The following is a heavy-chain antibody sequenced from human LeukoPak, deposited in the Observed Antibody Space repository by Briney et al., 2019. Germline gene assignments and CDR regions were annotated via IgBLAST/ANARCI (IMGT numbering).Heavy chain of an antibody. Sequence: GGPLRLSCAASGFTFSDDYMSWIRQAPGKGLEWVSYISSSGSTQYYADPVKGRFTISRYNAKNSLYLQMNSLRAEDTAVYYCARGRTFFGVVIGFSVYFDYWGQGTLVTVSS. CDR3: ARGRTFFGVVIGFSVYFDY. D-gene: IGHD3-3*01. CDR1: GFTFSDDY. J-gene: IGHJ4*02. CDR2: ISSSGSTQ. V-gene: IGHV3-11*01.